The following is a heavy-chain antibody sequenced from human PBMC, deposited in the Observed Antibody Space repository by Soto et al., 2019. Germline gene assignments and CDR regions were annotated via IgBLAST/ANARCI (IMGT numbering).Heavy chain of an antibody. V-gene: IGHV3-21*01. CDR2: ISPTSSYI. Sequence: PAWSVGHSFAASGFLFRGDTRNWVHRAPGKGLDWVSAISPTSSYIYYADSVKGRVTIFRDNAKNSLYLQLNSLRAEDTAVYYCAIDSPPAAPYSSAWTGWFDPWGQGTLVTVS. J-gene: IGHJ5*02. D-gene: IGHD6-19*01. CDR1: GFLFRGDT. CDR3: AIDSPPAAPYSSAWTGWFDP.